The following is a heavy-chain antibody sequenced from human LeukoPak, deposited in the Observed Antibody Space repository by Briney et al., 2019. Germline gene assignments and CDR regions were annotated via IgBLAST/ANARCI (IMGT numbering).Heavy chain of an antibody. CDR2: ISSSGSTI. CDR1: GFTFSSYE. V-gene: IGHV3-48*03. D-gene: IGHD2/OR15-2a*01. Sequence: PGGSLRLSCAASGFTFSSYEMNWVRQAPGKGLEWVSYISSSGSTIYYADSVKGRFTISRDNAKNSLYLQMNSLRAEDTALYHCARAWLFSTHYYYYMDVWGKGTTVTISS. CDR3: ARAWLFSTHYYYYMDV. J-gene: IGHJ6*03.